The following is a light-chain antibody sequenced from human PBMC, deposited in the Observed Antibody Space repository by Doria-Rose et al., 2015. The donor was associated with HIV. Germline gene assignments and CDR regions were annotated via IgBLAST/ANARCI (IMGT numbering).Light chain of an antibody. J-gene: IGKJ3*01. CDR3: QQDHDTPS. V-gene: IGKV4-1*01. CDR1: QSLLYTSKNY. Sequence: TQSPESLGMSLGERATLNCKSNQSLLYTSKNYLAWYQLKPGQPPKWLIYWASTRQSGVTARFSGSGSGTDFTLTISSLEAEDVAVYYCQQDHDTPSFGPGTTVDIK. CDR2: WAS.